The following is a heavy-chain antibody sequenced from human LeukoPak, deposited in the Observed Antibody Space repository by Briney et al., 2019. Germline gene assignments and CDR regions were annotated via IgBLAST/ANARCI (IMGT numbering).Heavy chain of an antibody. D-gene: IGHD6-13*01. CDR3: ARSGIAAAGTDY. J-gene: IGHJ4*02. Sequence: PGGSLRLSCAASGFTVSSNDMSWVRQAPGKGLECISVIYSGGSTDYADSVKGRLTISRDNSKNTLYLQMNSLRAEDTAVYYCARSGIAAAGTDYWGQGTLVTVSS. V-gene: IGHV3-53*01. CDR1: GFTVSSND. CDR2: IYSGGST.